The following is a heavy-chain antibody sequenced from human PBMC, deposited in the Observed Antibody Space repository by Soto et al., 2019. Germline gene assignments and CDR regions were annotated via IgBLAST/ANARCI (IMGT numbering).Heavy chain of an antibody. V-gene: IGHV1-69*06. CDR1: GGTFSSYA. J-gene: IGHJ6*02. D-gene: IGHD4-17*01. Sequence: QVQLVQSGAEVKKPGSSVKVSCKASGGTFSSYAISWVRQAHGQGLEWMGGIIPIFGTANYAKKFQGRVTITANKSTSTAYRVLSSLRSEETDVHYCASYGEDAYGDYVGRPDYYGMYVWGQGTTVNVCS. CDR2: IIPIFGTA. CDR3: ASYGEDAYGDYVGRPDYYGMYV.